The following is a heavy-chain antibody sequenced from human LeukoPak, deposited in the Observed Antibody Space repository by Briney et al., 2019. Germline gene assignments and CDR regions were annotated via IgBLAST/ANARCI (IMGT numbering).Heavy chain of an antibody. V-gene: IGHV4-4*07. CDR3: AREEFLHEIDSSGYFVY. D-gene: IGHD3-22*01. CDR1: GGSITGYY. J-gene: IGHJ4*02. CDR2: VYSSGVG. Sequence: KPSETLSLTCTVSGGSITGYYWNWIRQPAGQGLEWLGRVYSSGVGNYNPSPTSRVTMSVDTSKNQFSLKLTSLTAADTAVYYCAREEFLHEIDSSGYFVYWGQGTLVTVSS.